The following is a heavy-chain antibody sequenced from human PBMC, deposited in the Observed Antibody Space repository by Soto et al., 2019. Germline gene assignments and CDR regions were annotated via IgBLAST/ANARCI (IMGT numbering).Heavy chain of an antibody. D-gene: IGHD3-10*01. J-gene: IGHJ5*02. Sequence: GGSLRLSCTASGFTLQNYAMAWVRQAPGKGLEWVSTLIGGHYGTAYSYSVKGRFTVARDNSKNCLYLQMNSLGVEDTAMYFCAKGKSTGDIDWFDPWGQGSLVTVSS. V-gene: IGHV3-23*01. CDR1: GFTLQNYA. CDR3: AKGKSTGDIDWFDP. CDR2: LIGGHYGT.